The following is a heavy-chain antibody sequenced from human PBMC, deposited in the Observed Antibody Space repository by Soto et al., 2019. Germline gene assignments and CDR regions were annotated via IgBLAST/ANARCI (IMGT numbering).Heavy chain of an antibody. J-gene: IGHJ2*01. CDR2: IYDSGST. V-gene: IGHV4-59*01. D-gene: IGHD2-21*02. CDR3: ARVGEDRVVTGNWYFDL. CDR1: GGSLSNYY. Sequence: PSETLSLTCAVSGGSLSNYYWSWIRQPPGKGLEWIGYIYDSGSTNYNPSLKSRVTISIDTSKNQFSLKLTSVTAADTAVYYCARVGEDRVVTGNWYFDLWGRGSLVTVSS.